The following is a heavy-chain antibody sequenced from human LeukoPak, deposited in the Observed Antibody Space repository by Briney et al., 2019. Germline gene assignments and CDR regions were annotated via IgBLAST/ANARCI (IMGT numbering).Heavy chain of an antibody. D-gene: IGHD6-13*01. CDR1: GGSFSGYY. V-gene: IGHV4-34*01. CDR2: INHSGST. CDR3: AREQGSQQYGNSWSFDY. Sequence: PSETLSLTCAVYGGSFSGYYWSWIRQPPGKGLEWIGEINHSGSTNYNPSLKSRVTISVDTSKNQFSLKLSSVTAADTAAYYCAREQGSQQYGNSWSFDYWGHGTLVTVSS. J-gene: IGHJ4*01.